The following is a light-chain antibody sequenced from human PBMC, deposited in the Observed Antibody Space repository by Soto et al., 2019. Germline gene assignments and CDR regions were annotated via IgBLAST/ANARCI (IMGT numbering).Light chain of an antibody. J-gene: IGLJ2*01. V-gene: IGLV2-14*03. CDR1: SSDIGGYNY. Sequence: QSALTQPASVSGSPGQSITISCTGTSSDIGGYNYISWYQQHPGKAPKFIIYDVRNRPSGVSNRFSGSRSGNMAPLTISGLQAEDEADYYRSSYTSSSTVIFGGGTKLTVL. CDR2: DVR. CDR3: SSYTSSSTVI.